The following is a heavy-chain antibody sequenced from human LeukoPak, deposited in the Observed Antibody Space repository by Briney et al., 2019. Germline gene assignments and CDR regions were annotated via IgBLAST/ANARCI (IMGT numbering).Heavy chain of an antibody. V-gene: IGHV3-30*18. CDR2: ISYDGSNK. Sequence: GGSLRLSCSASGFNFSNYGMHWVRQAPGKGLEWVAVISYDGSNKYYADSVKGRFTISRDNSKNTLYLQMNSLRAEDTAVYYCAKDWGPYSGYDLGDYWGQGTLVTVSS. J-gene: IGHJ4*02. D-gene: IGHD5-12*01. CDR1: GFNFSNYG. CDR3: AKDWGPYSGYDLGDY.